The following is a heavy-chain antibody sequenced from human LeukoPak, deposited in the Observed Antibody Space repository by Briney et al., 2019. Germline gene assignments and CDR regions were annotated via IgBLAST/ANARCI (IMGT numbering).Heavy chain of an antibody. CDR2: ISSSSSTI. CDR3: AKDYYDYTRGLMGAFDI. V-gene: IGHV3-48*01. D-gene: IGHD3-16*01. Sequence: PGGSLRLSCAASGFTFSSYSMNWVRQAPGKGLEWVSYISSSSSTIYYADSVKGRFTISRDNSKNTLYLQMNSLRAEDTAVYYCAKDYYDYTRGLMGAFDIWGQGTMVTASS. CDR1: GFTFSSYS. J-gene: IGHJ3*02.